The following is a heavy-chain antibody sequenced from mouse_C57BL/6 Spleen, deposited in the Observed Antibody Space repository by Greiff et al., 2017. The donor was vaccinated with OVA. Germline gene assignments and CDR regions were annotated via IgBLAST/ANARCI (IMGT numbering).Heavy chain of an antibody. Sequence: QVQLKESGPELVKPGASVKLSCKASGYTFTSYDINWVKQRPGQGLEWIGWIYPRDGSTKYNEKFKGKATLTVDTSSSTAYMELHSLTSEDSAVYFCARGGYYSNYWYFDVWGTGTTVTVSS. V-gene: IGHV1-85*01. CDR3: ARGGYYSNYWYFDV. CDR2: IYPRDGST. D-gene: IGHD2-5*01. J-gene: IGHJ1*03. CDR1: GYTFTSYD.